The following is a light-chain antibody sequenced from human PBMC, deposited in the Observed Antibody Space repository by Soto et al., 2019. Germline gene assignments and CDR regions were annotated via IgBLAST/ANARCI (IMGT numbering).Light chain of an antibody. J-gene: IGKJ4*01. V-gene: IGKV3D-15*01. CDR1: QSVARN. Sequence: IVMTQTPATLSVSPGERVTLSCRASQSVARNLAWYQEKPAQVPRLLIFDASTRAIGVPAPFSGSGSGKQFAPTISSLQCEDFAIYYCQQYHYWPPITLGGGTRVEIQ. CDR3: QQYHYWPPIT. CDR2: DAS.